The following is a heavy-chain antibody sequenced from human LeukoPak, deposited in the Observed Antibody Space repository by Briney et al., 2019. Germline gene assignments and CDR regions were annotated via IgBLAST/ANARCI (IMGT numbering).Heavy chain of an antibody. D-gene: IGHD2-15*01. CDR3: ARASIVVVVAAQRNWFDP. J-gene: IGHJ5*02. Sequence: SSETLSLTCAVYGGSFSGYYWSWIRQPPGKGLEWIGEINHSGSTNYNPSLKRRVTISVDTSKNQFSLKLSSVTAADTAVYYCARASIVVVVAAQRNWFDPWGQGTLVTVSS. CDR1: GGSFSGYY. V-gene: IGHV4-34*01. CDR2: INHSGST.